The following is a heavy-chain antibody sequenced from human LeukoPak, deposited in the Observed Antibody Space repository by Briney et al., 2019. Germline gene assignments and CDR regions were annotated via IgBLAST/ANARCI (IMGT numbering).Heavy chain of an antibody. CDR2: ISYDGSNK. CDR3: AKSGYQLLAGNWFDP. V-gene: IGHV3-30*18. Sequence: GGSLRLSCAASGFTFSTYGMHWVRQAPGKGREWVAVISYDGSNKNYADSVKGRFTISRDNSRNTLDLQMNSLRPEDTAVYYCAKSGYQLLAGNWFDPWGQGTLVTVSS. D-gene: IGHD2-2*01. CDR1: GFTFSTYG. J-gene: IGHJ5*02.